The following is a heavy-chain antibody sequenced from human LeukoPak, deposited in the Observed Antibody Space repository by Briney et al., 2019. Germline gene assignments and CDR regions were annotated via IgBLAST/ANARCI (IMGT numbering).Heavy chain of an antibody. CDR2: IIPIFGTA. CDR3: ARPRYCSSTSCYYYFDY. CDR1: GGTFSSYA. J-gene: IGHJ4*02. V-gene: IGHV1-69*13. D-gene: IGHD2-2*01. Sequence: ASVKVSCKASGGTFSSYAISWVRQAPGQGLEWMGGIIPIFGTANYARKFQGRVTITADESTSTAYMELSSLRSEDTAVYYCARPRYCSSTSCYYYFDYWGQGTLVTVSS.